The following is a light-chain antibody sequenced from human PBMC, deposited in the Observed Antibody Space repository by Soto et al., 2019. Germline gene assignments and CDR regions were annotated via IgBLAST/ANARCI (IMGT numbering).Light chain of an antibody. CDR3: QQRSALVYT. J-gene: IGKJ2*01. Sequence: EIVLTQSPATLSLSPGERATLSCRASQSVSSYLAWYQQKPGQPPRLLIYDASNRATGIPARFSGSGSGTDFTLTISSLEPEDFAVYYCQQRSALVYTFGQGTKLEIK. CDR1: QSVSSY. V-gene: IGKV3-11*01. CDR2: DAS.